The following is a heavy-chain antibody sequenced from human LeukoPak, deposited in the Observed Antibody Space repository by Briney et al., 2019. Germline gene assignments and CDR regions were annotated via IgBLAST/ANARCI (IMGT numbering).Heavy chain of an antibody. V-gene: IGHV1-69*04. CDR1: GGTFSSYA. J-gene: IGHJ3*02. D-gene: IGHD4-17*01. CDR2: IIPILGIA. Sequence: EASVKVSCKASGGTFSSYAISWVRQAPGQGLEWMGRIIPILGIANYAQKFQGRVTITADKSTSTAYMELSSLRSEDTAVYYCARDRGGDYGANPNDAFDIWGQGTMVTVSS. CDR3: ARDRGGDYGANPNDAFDI.